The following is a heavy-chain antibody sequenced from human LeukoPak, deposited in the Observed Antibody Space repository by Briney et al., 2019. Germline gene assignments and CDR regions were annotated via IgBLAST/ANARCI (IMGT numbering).Heavy chain of an antibody. Sequence: GGSLRLSCAASGFTFSSYEMNWVRHAPGKGLEWVSYMSSGGSTIYYADSVKGRFTISRDNAKNSLYLQMNSLRAEDTAVYYCARGPRVYFDYWGQGTLVTVSS. J-gene: IGHJ4*02. CDR2: MSSGGSTI. CDR1: GFTFSSYE. CDR3: ARGPRVYFDY. V-gene: IGHV3-48*03.